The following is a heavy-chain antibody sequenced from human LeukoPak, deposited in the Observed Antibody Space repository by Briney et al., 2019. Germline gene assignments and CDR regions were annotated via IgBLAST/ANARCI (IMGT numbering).Heavy chain of an antibody. CDR1: GGTFSSYA. D-gene: IGHD3-22*01. V-gene: IGHV1-69*04. CDR3: ARAHYYDSSGPTAPFDY. Sequence: ASVKVSCRAFGGTFSSYAISWVRQAPGQGLEWMGRIIPILGIANYAQKFQGRVTITADKSTSTAYMELSSLRSEDTAVYYCARAHYYDSSGPTAPFDYWGQGTLVTVSS. J-gene: IGHJ4*02. CDR2: IIPILGIA.